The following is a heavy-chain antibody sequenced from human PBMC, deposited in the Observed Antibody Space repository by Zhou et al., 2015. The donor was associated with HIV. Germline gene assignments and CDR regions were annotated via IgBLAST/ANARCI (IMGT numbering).Heavy chain of an antibody. CDR2: ISDGGTIA. V-gene: IGHV3-74*01. CDR1: GFNFPDTW. Sequence: EVQLVESGGGAVQPGGSLRLSCEASGFNFPDTWMVWVRQGPGKGLEWVSRISDGGTIAHYADVAKGRFTISRDNAKNTLYLQLSDLGAEDTAVYYCARDRSFGNFPQGYYYGMDVWGQGTTVTVSS. J-gene: IGHJ6*02. D-gene: IGHD4-23*01. CDR3: ARDRSFGNFPQGYYYGMDV.